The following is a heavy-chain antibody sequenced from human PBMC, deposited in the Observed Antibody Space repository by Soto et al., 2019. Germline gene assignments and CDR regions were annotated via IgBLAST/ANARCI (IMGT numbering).Heavy chain of an antibody. CDR3: AKYCSSVSCSYFDN. CDR1: GFTFETYG. D-gene: IGHD2-2*01. Sequence: GGSLRLSCAASGFTFETYGMGWVRQAPGKGLEWVSGISGNGGSTYSADSVKGRFTISRDNSKNTLYLQVNSLRGEDTAVFYCAKYCSSVSCSYFDNWGQGTRVTVSS. V-gene: IGHV3-23*01. J-gene: IGHJ4*02. CDR2: ISGNGGST.